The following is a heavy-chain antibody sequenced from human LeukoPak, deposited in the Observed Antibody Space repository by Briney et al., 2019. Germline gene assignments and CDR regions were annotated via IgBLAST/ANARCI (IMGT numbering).Heavy chain of an antibody. V-gene: IGHV3-23*01. Sequence: PGGSLRLSCAASGFTFSSYAMSWVRQAPGKGLEWVSAISGSGGSTYYADSVKGRFTISRDNSKNTLYLQMNSLRAEDTAVYYCATRYDYVWGSYPDEGYYFDYWGQGTLVTVSS. CDR3: ATRYDYVWGSYPDEGYYFDY. CDR1: GFTFSSYA. J-gene: IGHJ4*02. D-gene: IGHD3-16*02. CDR2: ISGSGGST.